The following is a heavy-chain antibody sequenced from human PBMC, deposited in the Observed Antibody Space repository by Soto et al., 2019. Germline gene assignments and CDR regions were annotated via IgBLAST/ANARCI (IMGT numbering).Heavy chain of an antibody. V-gene: IGHV3-21*01. Sequence: EVQLVESGGGLVKPGGSLRLSCAASGFTFSSYNMNWVRQAPGKGLEWVSSISSSSSYIYYADSVKGRFTISRDKAKNSPYVQLNSLRAEDTAVYCCASTRRDGYIIYYGDYGMDVWGQGTTVTVCS. CDR2: ISSSSSYI. CDR3: ASTRRDGYIIYYGDYGMDV. D-gene: IGHD5-12*01. J-gene: IGHJ6*02. CDR1: GFTFSSYN.